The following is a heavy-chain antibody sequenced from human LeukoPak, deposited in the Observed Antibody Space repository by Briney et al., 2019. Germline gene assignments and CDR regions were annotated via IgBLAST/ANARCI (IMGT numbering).Heavy chain of an antibody. J-gene: IGHJ6*03. CDR2: ISSSGSTI. CDR1: GFTFSDYY. Sequence: GGSLRLSCAASGFTFSDYYMSWIRQAPGKGLEWVSYISSSGSTIYYADSVKGRFTISRDDAKNSLYLQMNSLRAEDTAVYYCARGTSAGDFYYYYMDVWGKGTTVTVSS. CDR3: ARGTSAGDFYYYYMDV. V-gene: IGHV3-11*04. D-gene: IGHD2-21*01.